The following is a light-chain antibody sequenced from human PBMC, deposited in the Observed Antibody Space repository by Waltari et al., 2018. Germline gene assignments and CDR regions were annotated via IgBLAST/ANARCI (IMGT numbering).Light chain of an antibody. CDR3: CSYVGGGTLV. V-gene: IGLV2-23*02. Sequence: QSALTQPASVSGSPGQSITISCMGTSSDVGGYNFVPWYHKHPGKAPKLMIYDVTKRPSGVSNRFSGSKSGNTASLTISGLQAEDEADYYCCSYVGGGTLVFGGGTNVTVL. CDR2: DVT. J-gene: IGLJ2*01. CDR1: SSDVGGYNF.